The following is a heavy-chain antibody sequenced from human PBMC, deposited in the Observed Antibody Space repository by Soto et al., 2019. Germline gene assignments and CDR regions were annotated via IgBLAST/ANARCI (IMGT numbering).Heavy chain of an antibody. CDR3: AREEWFGELLPYYYGMDV. V-gene: IGHV3-33*01. CDR2: IWYDGSNK. D-gene: IGHD3-10*01. J-gene: IGHJ6*02. Sequence: QVQLVESGGGVVQPGRSLRLSCAASGFTFSSYGMHWVRQAPGKGLEWVAVIWYDGSNKYYADSVKGRFTISRDNSKNTLYLQMNSLRAEDTAVYYCAREEWFGELLPYYYGMDVWGQGTTVTVSS. CDR1: GFTFSSYG.